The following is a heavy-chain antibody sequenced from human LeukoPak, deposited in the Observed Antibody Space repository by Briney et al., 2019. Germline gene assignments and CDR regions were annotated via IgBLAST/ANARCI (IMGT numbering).Heavy chain of an antibody. V-gene: IGHV4-39*07. CDR1: GGSISSGDYY. D-gene: IGHD3-3*01. CDR3: ARVCITIFGVVMNYFDY. Sequence: SQTLSLTCTVSGGSISSGDYYWGWIRQPPGKGLEWIGSIYHSGSTYYNPSLKSRVTISVDTSKNQFSLKLSSVTAADTAVYYCARVCITIFGVVMNYFDYWGQGTLVTVSS. CDR2: IYHSGST. J-gene: IGHJ4*02.